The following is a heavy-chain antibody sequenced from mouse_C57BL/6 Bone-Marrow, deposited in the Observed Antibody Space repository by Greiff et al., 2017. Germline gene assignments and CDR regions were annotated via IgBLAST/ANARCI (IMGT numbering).Heavy chain of an antibody. CDR2: IYPGSGNT. J-gene: IGHJ2*01. CDR3: ARDYYGSSYYFDY. CDR1: GYTFTDYY. D-gene: IGHD1-1*01. V-gene: IGHV1-76*01. Sequence: QVQLQQSGAELVRPGASVKLSCKASGYTFTDYYINWVKQRPGQGLEWIARIYPGSGNTYYNEKFKGKATLTAEKSSSTAYMQLSSLTSEDSAVYCCARDYYGSSYYFDYWGQGTTLTVSS.